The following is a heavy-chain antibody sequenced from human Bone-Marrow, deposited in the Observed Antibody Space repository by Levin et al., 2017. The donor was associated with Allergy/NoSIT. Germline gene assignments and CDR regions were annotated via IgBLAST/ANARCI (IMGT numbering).Heavy chain of an antibody. CDR1: GYTFTGYY. Sequence: ASVKVSCKASGYTFTGYYMHWVRQAPGQGLEWMGWINPNSGGTNYAQKFHGRVTMTRDTSISTAYMELSRLRSDDTAVYYCAFQFCSSTSCGGWFDPWGQGTLVTVSS. V-gene: IGHV1-2*02. CDR3: AFQFCSSTSCGGWFDP. D-gene: IGHD2-2*01. CDR2: INPNSGGT. J-gene: IGHJ5*02.